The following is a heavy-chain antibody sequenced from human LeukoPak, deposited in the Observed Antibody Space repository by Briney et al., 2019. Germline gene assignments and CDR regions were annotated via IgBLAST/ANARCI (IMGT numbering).Heavy chain of an antibody. CDR1: GFTFSNAW. CDR2: IKSKTDGGTT. Sequence: PGGSLRLSCAASGFTFSNAWMSWVRQAPGKGLEWVGRIKSKTDGGTTDYAAPVKGRFTISRDDSKNTLYLQMNSLKTEDTAVYSCTTQATLVVPPFDYWGQGTLDTVSS. CDR3: TTQATLVVPPFDY. D-gene: IGHD2-15*01. V-gene: IGHV3-15*01. J-gene: IGHJ4*02.